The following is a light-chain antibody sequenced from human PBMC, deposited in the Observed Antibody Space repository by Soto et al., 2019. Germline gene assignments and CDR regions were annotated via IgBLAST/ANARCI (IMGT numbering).Light chain of an antibody. Sequence: EIVMTQSPATLSVSPGERATLSCRASQSVSSNLAWYQQKPGQAPRLLIYGASTRATGIPARFSGSGSGTEFTLTISSLQSEDFAVYYCQQYNNWPPNPYTVGQGTKLEIK. CDR1: QSVSSN. CDR3: QQYNNWPPNPYT. CDR2: GAS. V-gene: IGKV3-15*01. J-gene: IGKJ2*01.